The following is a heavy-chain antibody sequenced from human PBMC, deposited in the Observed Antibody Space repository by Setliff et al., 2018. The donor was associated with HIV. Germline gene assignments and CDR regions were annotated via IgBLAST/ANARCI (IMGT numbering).Heavy chain of an antibody. D-gene: IGHD3-10*01. CDR1: GGSISRGDYY. Sequence: KASETLSLTCTVSGGSISRGDYYWNWIRQPAGKGLEWIGHIYTSGSTSGSTYYNPSLKSRVTISVDTSKNQFSLKLSSVTAADTAVYYCARRDLWFGESQNFDYWGQGTLVTVSS. V-gene: IGHV4-61*09. CDR3: ARRDLWFGESQNFDY. J-gene: IGHJ4*02. CDR2: IYTSGSTSGST.